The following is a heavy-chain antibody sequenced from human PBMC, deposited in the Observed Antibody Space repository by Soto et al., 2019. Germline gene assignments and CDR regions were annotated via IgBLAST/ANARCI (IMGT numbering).Heavy chain of an antibody. D-gene: IGHD3-10*01. J-gene: IGHJ5*02. Sequence: QVQLVQSGAEVKKPGASVKVSCKASGYTFTGYYMHWVRQAPGQGLEWMGWINPNSGGTNYAQKFQGWVTMTRDTSISTAYMELSRLRSDDTAVYYCARGQRITMVRGVIYWFDPWGQGPLVTVSS. CDR1: GYTFTGYY. CDR2: INPNSGGT. V-gene: IGHV1-2*04. CDR3: ARGQRITMVRGVIYWFDP.